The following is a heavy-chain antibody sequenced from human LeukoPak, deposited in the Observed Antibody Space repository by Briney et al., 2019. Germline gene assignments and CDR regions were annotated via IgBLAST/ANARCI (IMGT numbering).Heavy chain of an antibody. CDR1: GFTFSSYA. CDR3: AKSQGSALRYGMDV. D-gene: IGHD5/OR15-5a*01. V-gene: IGHV3-23*01. J-gene: IGHJ6*02. CDR2: ISGSGGST. Sequence: QAGGSLRLSCAASGFTFSSYAMSWVRQAPGKGLEWVSAISGSGGSTYYADSVKGRFTISRDNSKNTLYLQMNSLRAEDTAVYYCAKSQGSALRYGMDVWGQGTTVTVSS.